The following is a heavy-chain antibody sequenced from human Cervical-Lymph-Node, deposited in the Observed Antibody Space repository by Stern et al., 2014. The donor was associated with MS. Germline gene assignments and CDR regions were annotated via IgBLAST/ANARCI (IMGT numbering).Heavy chain of an antibody. CDR2: MFYSRST. CDR1: GGSISIYS. V-gene: IGHV4-59*01. Sequence: VQLVESGPGLVKPAETLSLTCSVSGGSISIYSWSWIRQPPGKGLEWIGSMFYSRSTNYNPSLKSRVTVSVDSSKNQFSLKLSAVTAADTAVYYCAAAYNSGYRSLYYFDFWGQGTLVSVSS. J-gene: IGHJ4*02. CDR3: AAAYNSGYRSLYYFDF. D-gene: IGHD5-18*01.